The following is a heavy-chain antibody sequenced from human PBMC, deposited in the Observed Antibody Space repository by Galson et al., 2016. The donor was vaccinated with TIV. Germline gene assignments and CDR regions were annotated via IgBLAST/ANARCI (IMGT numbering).Heavy chain of an antibody. Sequence: LSLTCNVSGGSISSGAYHWSWIRQHPGKALEWIGNIYDSGSTHYNPSLQSRAAISVDTSQNHFSLKLTSVTAADTAVYYCARWAESGSYYDYFQHWGQGTLVTVSS. CDR3: ARWAESGSYYDYFQH. CDR1: GGSISSGAYH. V-gene: IGHV4-31*03. D-gene: IGHD1-26*01. CDR2: IYDSGST. J-gene: IGHJ1*01.